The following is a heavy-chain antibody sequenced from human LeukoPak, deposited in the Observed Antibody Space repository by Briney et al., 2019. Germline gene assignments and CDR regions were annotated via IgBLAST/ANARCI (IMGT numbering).Heavy chain of an antibody. CDR2: IYYSGST. CDR1: GGSISSYY. Sequence: PSETLSLTCTVSGGSISSYYWSWIRQPPGKGLEWIGYIYYSGSTNYNPSLKSRVTISVDTSKNQFSLKLSSVTAADTAVYYCARHIGGDYYDSSGYPSGVDYWGQGTLVTVSS. D-gene: IGHD3-22*01. CDR3: ARHIGGDYYDSSGYPSGVDY. J-gene: IGHJ4*02. V-gene: IGHV4-59*08.